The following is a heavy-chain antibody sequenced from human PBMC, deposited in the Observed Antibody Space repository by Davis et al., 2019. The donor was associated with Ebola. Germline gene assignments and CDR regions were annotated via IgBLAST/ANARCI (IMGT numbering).Heavy chain of an antibody. J-gene: IGHJ4*02. CDR1: GFMFSSYG. Sequence: GESLKISCSVSGFMFSSYGMHWVRQAPGKGLEWVAVISYDGSNKYYADSVKGRFTISRDNSKNTLYLQMNSLRAEDTAVYYCAKGRNKDYWGQGTLVTVSS. CDR2: ISYDGSNK. CDR3: AKGRNKDY. D-gene: IGHD1-14*01. V-gene: IGHV3-30*18.